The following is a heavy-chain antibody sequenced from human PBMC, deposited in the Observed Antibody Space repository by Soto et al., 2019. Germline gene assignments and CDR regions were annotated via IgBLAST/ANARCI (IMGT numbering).Heavy chain of an antibody. Sequence: EVQLLESGGGLLQPGGSLRLSCAASGFTLGSYAVSWVRQAPGKGLEWVSVISSSSGSTYYADPVKGRFTIFRDNSKNTLYLQMNSLRVEDTAVYYCAKSVVAATRGAFDIWGQGTMVTVSS. D-gene: IGHD2-15*01. J-gene: IGHJ3*02. CDR3: AKSVVAATRGAFDI. CDR2: ISSSSGST. CDR1: GFTLGSYA. V-gene: IGHV3-23*01.